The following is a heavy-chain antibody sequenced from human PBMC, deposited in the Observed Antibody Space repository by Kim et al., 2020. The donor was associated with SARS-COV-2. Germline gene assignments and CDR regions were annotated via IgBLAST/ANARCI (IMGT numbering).Heavy chain of an antibody. J-gene: IGHJ6*02. Sequence: SETLSLTCTVSGGSISSSSYYWGWIRQPPGKGLEWIGSIYYSGSTYYNPSLKSRVTISVDTSKNQFSLKLSSVTAADTAGYYCARQEVPAAIDPWSDRHYYYYYGMDVWGQGTTVTVSS. D-gene: IGHD2-2*01. CDR1: GGSISSSSYY. CDR2: IYYSGST. CDR3: ARQEVPAAIDPWSDRHYYYYYGMDV. V-gene: IGHV4-39*01.